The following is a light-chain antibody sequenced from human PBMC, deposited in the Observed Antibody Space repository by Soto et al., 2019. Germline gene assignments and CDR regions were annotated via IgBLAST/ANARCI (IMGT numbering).Light chain of an antibody. V-gene: IGKV3-20*01. Sequence: TQSASTGERAPLSCRASQSVSSNLAWYQQKPGQAPRLLVYDTFNRATGIPARFSGSGSGTDFTLTISRLEPEDFAVYYCQQYGSSGTFAQGTKVDI. CDR1: QSVSSN. CDR3: QQYGSSGT. CDR2: DTF. J-gene: IGKJ1*01.